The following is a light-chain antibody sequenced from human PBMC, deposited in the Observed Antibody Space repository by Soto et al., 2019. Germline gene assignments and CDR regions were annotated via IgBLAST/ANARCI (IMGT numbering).Light chain of an antibody. CDR3: QQYNTFST. Sequence: DIQMTQSPSTLSASVGDRVTITCRASQTISSWLAWYQQKPGKAPKLLIYDVSSLENGVPSRFSGSGSGTEVTLTISSLQPDDFATYYCQQYNTFSTFGHGTKVEIK. V-gene: IGKV1-5*01. J-gene: IGKJ1*01. CDR1: QTISSW. CDR2: DVS.